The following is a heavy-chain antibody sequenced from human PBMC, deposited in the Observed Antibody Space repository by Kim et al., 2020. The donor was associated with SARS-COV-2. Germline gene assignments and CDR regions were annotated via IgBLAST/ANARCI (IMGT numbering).Heavy chain of an antibody. Sequence: ASVKVSCKASGYTFTSYGISWVRQAPGQGLEWMGWISAYNGNTNYAQKLQGRVTMTTDTSTSTAYMELRSLRSDVTAVYYCARDRAFSVLLWFGELSGDYWGQGTLVTVSS. V-gene: IGHV1-18*01. D-gene: IGHD3-10*01. CDR3: ARDRAFSVLLWFGELSGDY. CDR2: ISAYNGNT. J-gene: IGHJ4*02. CDR1: GYTFTSYG.